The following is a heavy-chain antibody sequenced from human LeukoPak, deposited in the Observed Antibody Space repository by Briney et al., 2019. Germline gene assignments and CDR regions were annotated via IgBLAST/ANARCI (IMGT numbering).Heavy chain of an antibody. CDR1: GFTFSSYW. CDR2: LRKDGTEK. J-gene: IGHJ6*03. D-gene: IGHD3-16*01. V-gene: IGHV3-7*01. CDR3: ARWGYEAAFHYYYYYYMDV. Sequence: PGGSLRLSCVASGFTFSSYWMSWVRQAPGKGLEWVARLRKDGTEKSYVDSVKGRLTISRGNAKNSLYLQMNSLRAEDTAVYYCARWGYEAAFHYYYYYYMDVWGKGTTVTVSS.